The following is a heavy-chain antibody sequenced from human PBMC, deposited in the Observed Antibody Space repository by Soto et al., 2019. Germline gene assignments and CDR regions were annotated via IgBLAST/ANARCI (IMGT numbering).Heavy chain of an antibody. J-gene: IGHJ6*02. CDR1: GYTLTSYY. D-gene: IGHD3-10*01. CDR2: INPSGGST. V-gene: IGHV1-46*01. Sequence: ASVKVSCKASGYTLTSYYMHWVRQAPGQGLEWMGIINPSGGSTSYAQKFQGRVTMTRDTSTSTVYMELSSLRSEDTAVYYCARDLSGGSFITMVRGEKYYYYGMDVWGQGTTVTVSS. CDR3: ARDLSGGSFITMVRGEKYYYYGMDV.